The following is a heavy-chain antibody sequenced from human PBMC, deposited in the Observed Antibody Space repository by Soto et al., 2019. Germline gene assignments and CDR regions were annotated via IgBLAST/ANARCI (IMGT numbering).Heavy chain of an antibody. V-gene: IGHV3-21*01. CDR3: ARVRLLYCGGVCYYAFDI. J-gene: IGHJ3*02. CDR1: GFTFSSYS. CDR2: ISSSSSYI. D-gene: IGHD2-21*02. Sequence: GGSLRLSCAASGFTFSSYSMNWVRQAPGKGLEWVSSISSSSSYIYYADSVKGRFTISRDNAKNSLYLQMNSLRAEDTAVYYCARVRLLYCGGVCYYAFDIWGQGTMVTVSS.